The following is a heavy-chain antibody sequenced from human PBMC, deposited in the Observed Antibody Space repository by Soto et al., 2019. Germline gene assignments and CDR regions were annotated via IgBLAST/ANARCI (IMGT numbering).Heavy chain of an antibody. V-gene: IGHV3-30*18. Sequence: PGGSLRLSCAASGSTFRSYGMHWVRQAPGKGLEWVAAISYNGSNKNYVDSVKGRFTISRDNSENTLYLQMNSLRAEDTAVYYCAKDSGYNYGYFRWFDPWGQGTLVTVSS. D-gene: IGHD5-18*01. CDR2: ISYNGSNK. J-gene: IGHJ5*02. CDR1: GSTFRSYG. CDR3: AKDSGYNYGYFRWFDP.